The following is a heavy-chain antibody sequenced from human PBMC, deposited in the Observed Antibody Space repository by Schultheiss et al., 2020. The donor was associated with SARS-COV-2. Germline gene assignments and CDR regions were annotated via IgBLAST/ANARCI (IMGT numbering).Heavy chain of an antibody. CDR3: ARARGGGSGSYFFDY. Sequence: GGSLRLSCAASGFSFSSYSMNWVRQAPGKGLEWVSSISSSSSYIYYADSVKGRFTISRDNAKNSLYLQMNSLRVEDTAVYYCARARGGGSGSYFFDYWGQGTLVTVSS. CDR2: ISSSSSYI. D-gene: IGHD1-26*01. CDR1: GFSFSSYS. J-gene: IGHJ4*02. V-gene: IGHV3-21*01.